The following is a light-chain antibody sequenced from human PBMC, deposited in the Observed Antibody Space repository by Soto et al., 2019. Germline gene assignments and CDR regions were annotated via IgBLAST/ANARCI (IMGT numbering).Light chain of an antibody. CDR2: EVN. CDR1: SSDVGDYNY. CDR3: SSYAVSNSLV. V-gene: IGLV2-8*01. Sequence: QSALTQPPSASGSPGQSVTISCTGTSSDVGDYNYVSWYQQHPGKAPKLMIYEVNKRPSGVPDRFSGSKSGNTASLTVSGLQAEDEADYYCSSYAVSNSLVFGGGT. J-gene: IGLJ2*01.